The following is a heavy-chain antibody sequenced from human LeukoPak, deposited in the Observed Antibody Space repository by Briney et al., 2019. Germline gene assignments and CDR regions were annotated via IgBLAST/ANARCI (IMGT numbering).Heavy chain of an antibody. V-gene: IGHV3-23*01. CDR2: ISGSGGST. CDR1: GFTFSSYA. J-gene: IGHJ4*02. D-gene: IGHD3-22*01. CDR3: AKAPYYYDSSGYYYYYFDY. Sequence: TGGSLRLSCAASGFTFSSYAMSWVRQAPGKGLEWVSAISGSGGSTYYADSVKGRFTISRDNSKNTLYLQMNSLRAEDTAVYYCAKAPYYYDSSGYYYYYFDYWGQGTLVTVSS.